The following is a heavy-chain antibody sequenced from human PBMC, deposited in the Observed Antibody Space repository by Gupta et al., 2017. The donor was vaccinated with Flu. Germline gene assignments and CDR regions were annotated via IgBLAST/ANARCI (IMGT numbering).Heavy chain of an antibody. CDR3: ARTGEDGGAGSPPCFEL. Sequence: EETLVESGGGLVQPGGSLRLSCAASGFTFSSYEMNWVRQVPGKGLEWLSYISSSSSTRYYADSVKGRFTISKDYARKSLILQMNSLRAEDTAVYYCARTGEDGGAGSPPCFELWGRGTLVTVSS. CDR1: GFTFSSYE. V-gene: IGHV3-48*03. J-gene: IGHJ2*01. CDR2: ISSSSSTR. D-gene: IGHD1-1*01.